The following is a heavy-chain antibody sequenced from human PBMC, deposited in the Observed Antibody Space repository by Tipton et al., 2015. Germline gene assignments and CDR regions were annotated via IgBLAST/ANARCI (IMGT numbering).Heavy chain of an antibody. CDR1: GYTFGHYW. J-gene: IGHJ4*02. V-gene: IGHV5-51*01. CDR3: ARRHVYDYYLDY. CDR2: IYVDDSDT. D-gene: IGHD5/OR15-5a*01. Sequence: QLVQSGAEVKKPGESLKISCKGSGYTFGHYWIAWVRQMPGKGLEWMGIIYVDDSDTRYSQSFQGQVTISADMSNSSAYLQWSSLKASDSAVYYCARRHVYDYYLDYWGQGTLVIVSS.